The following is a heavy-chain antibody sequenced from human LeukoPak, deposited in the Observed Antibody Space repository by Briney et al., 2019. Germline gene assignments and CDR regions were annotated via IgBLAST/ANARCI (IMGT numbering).Heavy chain of an antibody. J-gene: IGHJ4*02. CDR1: GGSITSYC. D-gene: IGHD5-18*01. CDR3: ARDRGNNYGFTYDF. Sequence: TLSLTWTVAGGSITSYCCDWIRQPAGKGLEWIGRIFTGGSTNYSPSLRSRVTMSVDTSKNQFSLKLSSVTAADTAVYYCARDRGNNYGFTYDFWGQGTLVTVSS. V-gene: IGHV4-4*07. CDR2: IFTGGST.